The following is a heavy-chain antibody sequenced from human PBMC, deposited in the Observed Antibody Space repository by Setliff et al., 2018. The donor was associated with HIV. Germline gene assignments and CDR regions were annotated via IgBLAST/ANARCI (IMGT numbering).Heavy chain of an antibody. CDR1: GGSFSGYY. J-gene: IGHJ5*02. D-gene: IGHD3-10*01. Sequence: PSETLSLTCAVYGGSFSGYYWSWVRQPPGKGLEWIGEINHSGSTNSNPSLKSRVTISADTSKNQFSLKLTSVTAADTAVYYCARGRMGYYGSGIYLPWGQGMLVTVSS. CDR2: INHSGST. V-gene: IGHV4-34*01. CDR3: ARGRMGYYGSGIYLP.